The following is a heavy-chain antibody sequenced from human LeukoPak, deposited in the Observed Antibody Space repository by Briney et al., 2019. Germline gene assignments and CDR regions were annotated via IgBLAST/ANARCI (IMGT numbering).Heavy chain of an antibody. D-gene: IGHD3-3*01. CDR3: TTTRTY. CDR1: GFTFTNAW. CDR2: IKSKSDGGTT. J-gene: IGHJ4*02. V-gene: IGHV3-15*01. Sequence: GGSLRLSCAASGFTFTNAWMSWVRQAPGKGLEWVGRIKSKSDGGTTDYPAPVKGRFTISRHDSENTVYLQMNSLKTEDTAVYFCTTTRTYWGQGTLVTVSS.